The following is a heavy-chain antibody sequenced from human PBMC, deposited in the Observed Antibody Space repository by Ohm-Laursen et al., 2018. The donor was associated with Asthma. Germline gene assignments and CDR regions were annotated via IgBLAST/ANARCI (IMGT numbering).Heavy chain of an antibody. Sequence: SLRLSCAASGLPFSNFWMSWVRRAPGKGLEWVAFISYDENKKYYADSVKGRFTISRDNSKNTLYLQMNSLRPEGTAVYYCAKDTEGRYDFWSGLSYYYRGMDVWGQGTTVTVSS. CDR3: AKDTEGRYDFWSGLSYYYRGMDV. D-gene: IGHD3-3*01. J-gene: IGHJ6*02. CDR1: GLPFSNFW. V-gene: IGHV3-30*18. CDR2: ISYDENKK.